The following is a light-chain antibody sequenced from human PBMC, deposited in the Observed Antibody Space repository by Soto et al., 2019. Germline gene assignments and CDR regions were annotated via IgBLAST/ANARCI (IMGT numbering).Light chain of an antibody. CDR1: QDISNY. V-gene: IGKV1-33*01. CDR3: QQYDNLP. CDR2: DAS. Sequence: DIKMTQSPSSLSASVGDRVTITCQASQDISNYLNWYQQKPGKAPKLLIYDASNLETGVPSRFSGSGSGTDFTFTISSLQPEDIAKYYCQQYDNLPFGGGTKVEIK. J-gene: IGKJ4*01.